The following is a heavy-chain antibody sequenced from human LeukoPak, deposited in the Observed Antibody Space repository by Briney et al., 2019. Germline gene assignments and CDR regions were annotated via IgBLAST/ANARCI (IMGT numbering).Heavy chain of an antibody. J-gene: IGHJ6*02. CDR3: ARDRSLWFGELLFPYYYYGMDV. Sequence: GGSLRLSCAASGFTFSSYSMNWVRQAPGKGLEWVSSISSSSSYIYYADSVKGRFTISRDNAKNSLYLQMNSLRAEDTAVYYCARDRSLWFGELLFPYYYYGMDVWGQGTTVTVSS. CDR1: GFTFSSYS. D-gene: IGHD3-10*01. V-gene: IGHV3-21*01. CDR2: ISSSSSYI.